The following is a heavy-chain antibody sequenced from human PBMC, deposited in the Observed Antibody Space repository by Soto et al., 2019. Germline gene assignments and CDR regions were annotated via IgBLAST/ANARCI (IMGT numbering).Heavy chain of an antibody. J-gene: IGHJ5*02. D-gene: IGHD3-9*01. CDR2: ISYDGSNK. Sequence: GGSLRRSCAASGFTFSSYAMHWVRQAPGKGLEWVAVISYDGSNKYYADSVKGRFTISRDNSKNTLYLQMNSLRAEDTAVYSCARGDILTGYPRPMEFDPWGQGPLVTVSS. CDR1: GFTFSSYA. V-gene: IGHV3-30-3*01. CDR3: ARGDILTGYPRPMEFDP.